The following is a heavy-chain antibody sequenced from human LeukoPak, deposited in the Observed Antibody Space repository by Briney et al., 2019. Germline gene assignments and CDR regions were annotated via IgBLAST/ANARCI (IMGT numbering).Heavy chain of an antibody. D-gene: IGHD4-17*01. J-gene: IGHJ6*02. V-gene: IGHV3-23*01. CDR1: GFPFSSYA. CDR3: AKGGPTVTGPWGMDV. CDR2: IIGSGGST. Sequence: GSLILSCAASGFPFSSYAMSWVRPAPGKGLEWVSAIIGSGGSTYYADSVKGRFTISRDNSKNTLYLQMNSLRAEDTAVYYCAKGGPTVTGPWGMDVWGQGTTVTVSS.